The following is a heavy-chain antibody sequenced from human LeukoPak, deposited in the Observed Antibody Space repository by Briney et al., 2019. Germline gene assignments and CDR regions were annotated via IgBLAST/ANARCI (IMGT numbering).Heavy chain of an antibody. D-gene: IGHD2-15*01. CDR1: GFTFSTYV. V-gene: IGHV3-33*01. CDR2: IWYDGSNK. Sequence: GGSLRLSCAASGFTFSTYVMHWVRQAPGKGLEWVAVIWYDGSNKYYADSVKGRFTISRDNSKNTLYLQMNSLRAEDTAVYYRARGDCSGGSCYSSFDYWGQGTLVTVSS. J-gene: IGHJ4*02. CDR3: ARGDCSGGSCYSSFDY.